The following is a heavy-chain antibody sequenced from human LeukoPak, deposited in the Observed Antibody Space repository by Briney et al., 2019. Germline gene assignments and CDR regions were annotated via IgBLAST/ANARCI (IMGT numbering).Heavy chain of an antibody. CDR3: ARGPTVRGVIIRNWFDP. CDR1: GGSISSYY. CDR2: IYYSGST. V-gene: IGHV4-59*01. J-gene: IGHJ5*02. Sequence: TSETLSLTCTVSGGSISSYYWSWIRQPPGKGLEWIGYIYYSGSTNYNPSLKSRVTISVDTSKNQFSLKLSSVTAADTAVYYCARGPTVRGVIIRNWFDPWGQGTLVTVSS. D-gene: IGHD3-10*01.